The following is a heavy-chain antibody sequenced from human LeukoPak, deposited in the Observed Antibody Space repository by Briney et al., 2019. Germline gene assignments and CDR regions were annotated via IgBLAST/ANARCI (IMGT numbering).Heavy chain of an antibody. CDR1: GGSISSYY. Sequence: PSETLSLTCTVSGGSISSYYWSWIRQPPGKGLEWIGYIYYSGSTNYNPSLKSRVTISVDTSKNQFSLKLSSVTAADTAVYYCARMGGGTWELLSYYFDYWGQGTLVSVSS. CDR3: ARMGGGTWELLSYYFDY. V-gene: IGHV4-59*01. D-gene: IGHD1-26*01. J-gene: IGHJ4*02. CDR2: IYYSGST.